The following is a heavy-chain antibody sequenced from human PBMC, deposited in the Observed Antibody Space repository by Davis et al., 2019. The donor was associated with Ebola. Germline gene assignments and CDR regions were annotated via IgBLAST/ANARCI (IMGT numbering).Heavy chain of an antibody. CDR1: GFTSSSYG. CDR2: IWYDGSNK. CDR3: VKVIGPSYFDY. Sequence: GGSLRLSCAASGFTSSSYGMHWVRQAPGKGLEWVAVIWYDGSNKYYADSVKGRFTISRDNSKNTLYLQMSSLRAEDTAVYYCVKVIGPSYFDYWGQGTLVTVSS. J-gene: IGHJ4*02. V-gene: IGHV3-30*02.